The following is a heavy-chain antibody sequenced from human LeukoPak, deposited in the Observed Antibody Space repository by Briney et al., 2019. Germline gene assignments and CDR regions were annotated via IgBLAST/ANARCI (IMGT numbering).Heavy chain of an antibody. J-gene: IGHJ3*02. V-gene: IGHV4-59*01. CDR1: GGSTSRYY. Sequence: SETLSLTCTVSGGSTSRYYWSWIRQPPGKGLEWIGYIYYSGSTNYNPSLKSRVTISVDTSKNQFSLKLSSVTAADTAVYYCARGPVGGTTYNDGDAFDIWGQGTMVTVSS. CDR2: IYYSGST. CDR3: ARGPVGGTTYNDGDAFDI. D-gene: IGHD1-7*01.